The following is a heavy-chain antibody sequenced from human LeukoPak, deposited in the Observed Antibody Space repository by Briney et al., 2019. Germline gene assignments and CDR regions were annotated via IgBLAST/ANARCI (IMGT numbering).Heavy chain of an antibody. Sequence: ASVKVSCKASGYTFTSYGISWVRQAPGQGLEWMGWISAYNGNTNYAQKLQGRVTMTTDTSTSTAYMELRSLRSDDTAVCYCARGPPLRYFDWLSHYYYYGMDVWGQGTTVTVSS. D-gene: IGHD3-9*01. V-gene: IGHV1-18*01. CDR1: GYTFTSYG. CDR3: ARGPPLRYFDWLSHYYYYGMDV. J-gene: IGHJ6*02. CDR2: ISAYNGNT.